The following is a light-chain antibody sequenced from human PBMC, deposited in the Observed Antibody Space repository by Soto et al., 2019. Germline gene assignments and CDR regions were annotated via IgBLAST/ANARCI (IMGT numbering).Light chain of an antibody. V-gene: IGLV2-14*01. J-gene: IGLJ1*01. CDR3: SSYTSSSTFYV. Sequence: LTQPASVSGSPGQSITISCTGTSSDVGGYNYVSWYQQHPGKAPKLMIYEVSNRPSGASNRFSGSKSGNTASLTISGLQAEDEADYYCSSYTSSSTFYVFGTGTKVTVL. CDR1: SSDVGGYNY. CDR2: EVS.